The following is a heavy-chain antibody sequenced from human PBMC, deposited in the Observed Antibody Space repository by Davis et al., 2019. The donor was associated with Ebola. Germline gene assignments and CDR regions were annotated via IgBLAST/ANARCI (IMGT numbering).Heavy chain of an antibody. CDR3: ARVHDFIDAFDI. Sequence: PGGSLRLSCAASGFTFSSYAMSWVRQAPGKGLEWVSAISGSGGSTYYADSVKGRFTISRDNAKNTLYLQMNSLRAEDTAVYYCARVHDFIDAFDIWGQGTMVTVSS. D-gene: IGHD3-3*01. V-gene: IGHV3-23*01. CDR2: ISGSGGST. J-gene: IGHJ3*02. CDR1: GFTFSSYA.